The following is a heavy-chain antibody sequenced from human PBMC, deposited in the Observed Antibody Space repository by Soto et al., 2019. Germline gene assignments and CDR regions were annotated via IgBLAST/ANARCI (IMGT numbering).Heavy chain of an antibody. D-gene: IGHD6-6*01. CDR1: GYTFSNYG. V-gene: IGHV1-18*04. CDR3: ARGGSAARTYNWFDP. J-gene: IGHJ5*02. CDR2: ISPYNGDT. Sequence: QVQLVQSGAEMTKPGASVKVSCQTPGYTFSNYGISWVRQAPGQGLEWLAWISPYNGDTKYVHGLQGRITVTTVTSTRTAYLELRSLRSDDTAFYYCARGGSAARTYNWFDPWGQGTLVTVS.